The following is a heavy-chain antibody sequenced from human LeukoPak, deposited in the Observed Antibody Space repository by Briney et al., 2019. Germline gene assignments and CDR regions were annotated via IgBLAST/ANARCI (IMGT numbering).Heavy chain of an antibody. CDR1: GNSFTTYW. D-gene: IGHD1-26*01. Sequence: GESLKISCKGSGNSFTTYWIGWVRQMPGKGLEWMGIIYPGDSDTRYSPSFQGQVTISADKSISTAYLQWSSLKASDTAMYYCARQAISGSYFGSAFDIWGQGTMITVSS. J-gene: IGHJ3*02. CDR3: ARQAISGSYFGSAFDI. V-gene: IGHV5-51*01. CDR2: IYPGDSDT.